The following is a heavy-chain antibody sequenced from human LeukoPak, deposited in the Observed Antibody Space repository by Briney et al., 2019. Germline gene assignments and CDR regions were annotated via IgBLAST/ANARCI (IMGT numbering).Heavy chain of an antibody. Sequence: SETLSLTCAVYGVSFSGYYWSWIRQPPGKGLEWIGEINHSGSTNYNPSLKSRVTISVDTSKNQFSLKLSSVTAADTAVYYCASGYSSSWYIYGYWGQGTLVTVSS. J-gene: IGHJ4*02. D-gene: IGHD6-13*01. CDR2: INHSGST. V-gene: IGHV4-34*01. CDR3: ASGYSSSWYIYGY. CDR1: GVSFSGYY.